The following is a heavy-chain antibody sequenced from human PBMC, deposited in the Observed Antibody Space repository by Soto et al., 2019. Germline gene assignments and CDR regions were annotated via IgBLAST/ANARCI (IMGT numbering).Heavy chain of an antibody. CDR3: ATTGYCSSTSCYNWFDP. V-gene: IGHV1-24*01. CDR2: FDPEDGET. D-gene: IGHD2-2*01. Sequence: GASVKVSCKVSGYTLTELSMHWVRQAPGKGLEWMGGFDPEDGETIYAQKFQGRVTMTEDTSTDTAYMELSSLRSEDTAGYYCATTGYCSSTSCYNWFDPWGRGTRVTVSS. CDR1: GYTLTELS. J-gene: IGHJ5*02.